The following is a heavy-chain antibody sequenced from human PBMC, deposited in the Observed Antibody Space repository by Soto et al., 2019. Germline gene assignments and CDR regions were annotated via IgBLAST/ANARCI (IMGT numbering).Heavy chain of an antibody. CDR2: VYFDGTT. Sequence: WETLSLTCNVSGVSIINTSYYWGWIRQPPGKGLEWIGTVYFDGTTFYNPSLKSRLIISVDTSKNQFSLSPTSVTSADTAFYYCARHGSSWGQGTLVTVSS. CDR1: GVSIINTSYY. CDR3: ARHGSS. V-gene: IGHV4-39*01. J-gene: IGHJ5*02.